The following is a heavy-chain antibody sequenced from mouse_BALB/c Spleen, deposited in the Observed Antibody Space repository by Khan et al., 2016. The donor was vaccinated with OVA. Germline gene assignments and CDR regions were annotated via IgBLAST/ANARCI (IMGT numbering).Heavy chain of an antibody. CDR2: INTYTGES. CDR1: GYTFTNYG. J-gene: IGHJ1*01. CDR3: ARISSDWDSDV. Sequence: QVQLKQSGPELKKPGETVKISCKASGYTFTNYGMNWVKQAPGKGLKWMGWINTYTGESTYADDFKGRFVFSLETSASTAYLQISNLKNEDMTTYFCARISSDWDSDVWGAGTTVTVSS. V-gene: IGHV9-1*02.